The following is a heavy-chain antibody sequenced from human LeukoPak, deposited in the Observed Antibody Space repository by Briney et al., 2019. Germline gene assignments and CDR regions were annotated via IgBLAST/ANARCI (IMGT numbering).Heavy chain of an antibody. CDR3: AKDVFSHSNSWYYFDF. V-gene: IGHV3-23*01. J-gene: IGHJ4*02. CDR2: ISTSGGIT. CDR1: GFTFSSYA. D-gene: IGHD2-2*01. Sequence: GGSLRLSCATSGFTFSSYAMSWVRQAPAKGLEWVSGISTSGGITYYEDSVRGRFTISRDNSKNTLYLQMNSLRAEDTAVYSCAKDVFSHSNSWYYFDFWGQGTLVTVSS.